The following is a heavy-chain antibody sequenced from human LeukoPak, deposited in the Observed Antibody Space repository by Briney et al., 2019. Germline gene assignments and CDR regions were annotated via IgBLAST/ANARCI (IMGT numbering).Heavy chain of an antibody. V-gene: IGHV4-34*01. Sequence: SETLSLTCAVYGGFFSGYYWSWIRQPPGKGLEWIGEINNSGSTNYNPSLKSRVTISVDTSKNQFSLKLSSVTAADTAVYYCAREVYYGSGSYYQTANFDYWGQGTLVTVSS. J-gene: IGHJ4*02. CDR3: AREVYYGSGSYYQTANFDY. CDR2: INNSGST. D-gene: IGHD3-10*01. CDR1: GGFFSGYY.